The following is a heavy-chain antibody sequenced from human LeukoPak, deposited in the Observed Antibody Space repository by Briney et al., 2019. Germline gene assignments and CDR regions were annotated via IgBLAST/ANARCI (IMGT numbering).Heavy chain of an antibody. D-gene: IGHD3-22*01. CDR1: GFIFSSYN. V-gene: IGHV3-30*02. J-gene: IGHJ6*03. CDR3: AKDYYDSSGPPRRYYYYFMDV. Sequence: PGGSLRLSCAASGFIFSSYNLNWVRQAPGKGLEWVSFIRYDGNNAYNADSVKGRFTISRDNSKNTLYLHMNSLRAEDTAVYYCAKDYYDSSGPPRRYYYYFMDVWGKGTAVTVSS. CDR2: IRYDGNNA.